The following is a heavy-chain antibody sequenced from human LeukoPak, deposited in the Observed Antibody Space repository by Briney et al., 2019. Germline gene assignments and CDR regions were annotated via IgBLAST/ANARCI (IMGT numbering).Heavy chain of an antibody. CDR1: GGSISSNSYY. CDR2: TMYYSGST. Sequence: SETLSLTCTVSGGSISSNSYYWGWIRQPPGKGLEWIGSTMYYSGSTYYNPSLKGRVNISVDTSKNQFSLKLSSVTAADTAVYYCARLSDSDSNGYYWGFEYWGQGTLVTVSS. D-gene: IGHD3-22*01. J-gene: IGHJ4*02. V-gene: IGHV4-39*01. CDR3: ARLSDSDSNGYYWGFEY.